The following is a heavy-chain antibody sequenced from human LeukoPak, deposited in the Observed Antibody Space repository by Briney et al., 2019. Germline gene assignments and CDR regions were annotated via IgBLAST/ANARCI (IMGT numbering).Heavy chain of an antibody. V-gene: IGHV1-2*02. CDR1: GYTFTGYY. CDR2: INPNSGGT. J-gene: IGHJ5*02. CDR3: ARDLRIVVVIRTQGWFDP. D-gene: IGHD3-22*01. Sequence: ASVKVPCKASGYTFTGYYMHWVRQAPGQGLEWMGWINPNSGGTNYAQKFQGRVTMTRDTSISTAYMELSRLRSDDTAVYYCARDLRIVVVIRTQGWFDPWGQGTLVTVSS.